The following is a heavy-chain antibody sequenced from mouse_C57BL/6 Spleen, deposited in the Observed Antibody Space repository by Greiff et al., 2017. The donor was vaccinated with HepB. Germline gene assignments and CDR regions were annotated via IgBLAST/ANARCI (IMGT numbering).Heavy chain of an antibody. V-gene: IGHV1-42*01. CDR3: ARFDGYSAWFAY. CDR1: GYSFTGYY. J-gene: IGHJ3*01. D-gene: IGHD2-3*01. CDR2: INPSTGGT. Sequence: VQLQQSGLELVKPGATVKISCKASGYSFTGYYMNWVKQSPEKSLEWIGEINPSTGGTTYNQKFKAKATLTVDKSSSTAYMQLKSLTSEDSAVYYCARFDGYSAWFAYWGQGTLVTVSA.